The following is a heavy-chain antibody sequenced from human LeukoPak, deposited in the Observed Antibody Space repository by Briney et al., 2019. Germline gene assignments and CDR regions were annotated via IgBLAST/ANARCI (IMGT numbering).Heavy chain of an antibody. D-gene: IGHD3-10*01. CDR2: IYTSGST. CDR3: ARDNFRNYYGSGSYYKYYYYYMDV. CDR1: GGSISSGSYY. Sequence: PSETLSLTCTVSGGSISSGSYYWSWIRQPAGMGLEWIGRIYTSGSTNYNPSLKSRVTISVDTSKNQFSLKLSSVTAADTAVYYCARDNFRNYYGSGSYYKYYYYYMDVWGKGTTVTISS. V-gene: IGHV4-61*02. J-gene: IGHJ6*03.